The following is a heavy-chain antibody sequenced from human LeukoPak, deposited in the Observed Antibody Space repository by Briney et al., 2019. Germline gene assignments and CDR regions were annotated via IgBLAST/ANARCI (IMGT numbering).Heavy chain of an antibody. CDR1: GFTFSSYG. CDR2: IGGRDGST. CDR3: AKAYGDYFDY. V-gene: IGHV3-23*01. D-gene: IGHD4-17*01. Sequence: GGSLRLSCAASGFTFSSYGMSWVRQAPGKGLEWVSAIGGRDGSTYYVDSVKGRFTISRDSSKDTLYVQMNSLRAEDTAVYYCAKAYGDYFDYWGQGTLVTVSS. J-gene: IGHJ4*02.